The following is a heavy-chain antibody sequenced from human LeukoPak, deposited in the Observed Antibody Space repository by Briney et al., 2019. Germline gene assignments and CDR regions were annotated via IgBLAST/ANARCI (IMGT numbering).Heavy chain of an antibody. CDR1: GFTFDDYA. CDR2: ISWNSGSI. D-gene: IGHD4-17*01. Sequence: GGTLRLSCAASGFTFDDYAMHWVRQAPGKGLEWVSGISWNSGSIGYADSVKGRFTISRDNAKNSLYLQMNSLRAEDTALYYCAKGSGYGDSIFDYWGQGTLVTVSS. J-gene: IGHJ4*02. CDR3: AKGSGYGDSIFDY. V-gene: IGHV3-9*01.